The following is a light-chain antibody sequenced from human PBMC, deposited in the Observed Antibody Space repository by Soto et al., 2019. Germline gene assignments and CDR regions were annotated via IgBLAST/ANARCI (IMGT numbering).Light chain of an antibody. CDR3: QQYNSYPFT. Sequence: DIQMTQSPSTLSASVGDRVTIPCRASQSISSWLAWYQQKPGKAPKLLIYDASSLESGVPSRLSGSGSATEFTLTISSLQPDYFATYYCQQYNSYPFTVGPGTKVDIK. V-gene: IGKV1-5*01. CDR1: QSISSW. J-gene: IGKJ3*01. CDR2: DAS.